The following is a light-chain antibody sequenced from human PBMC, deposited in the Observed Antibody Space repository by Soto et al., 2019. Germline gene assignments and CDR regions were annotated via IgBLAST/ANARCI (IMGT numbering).Light chain of an antibody. Sequence: QSALTQPASVSGSPGQTITISCAGTKFDIGRYIYVSWYRQHPGEAPKLIIFEVNNRPSGISNRFSGSKSGNTASLTISGLQVEDEAHYFCSSYTSASALAIFGGGTKLTVL. V-gene: IGLV2-14*01. CDR2: EVN. CDR3: SSYTSASALAI. J-gene: IGLJ2*01. CDR1: KFDIGRYIY.